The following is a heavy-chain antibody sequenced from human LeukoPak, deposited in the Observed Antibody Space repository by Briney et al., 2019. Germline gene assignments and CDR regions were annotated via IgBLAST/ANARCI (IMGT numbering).Heavy chain of an antibody. J-gene: IGHJ4*02. D-gene: IGHD3-9*01. CDR2: IYYSGRA. CDR1: GGSICSRSYY. V-gene: IGHV4-39*07. CDR3: ARVGCYNSCWYYFAY. Sequence: SETLSLTCTVPGGSICSRSYYGGWIRQPPGKRLEWIGSIYYSGRAYYNTSIKSRVTISADTSKNPFSLKLTSVTAADTAVYYCARVGCYNSCWYYFAYWGQGNLVTVSS.